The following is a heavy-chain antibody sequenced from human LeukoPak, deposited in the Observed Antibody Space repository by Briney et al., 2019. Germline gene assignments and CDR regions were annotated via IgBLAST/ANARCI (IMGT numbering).Heavy chain of an antibody. CDR2: INPNSGGT. Sequence: ASVKVSCKASGYTFTGYYMHWVRQAPGQGLEWMGWINPNSGGTSYAPISQGRVTMTRDTSISTVYMELTRLRSDDTAVYYCAREVYELWLDANWFDPWGQGTLVTVSS. CDR1: GYTFTGYY. V-gene: IGHV1-2*02. CDR3: AREVYELWLDANWFDP. J-gene: IGHJ5*02. D-gene: IGHD6-19*01.